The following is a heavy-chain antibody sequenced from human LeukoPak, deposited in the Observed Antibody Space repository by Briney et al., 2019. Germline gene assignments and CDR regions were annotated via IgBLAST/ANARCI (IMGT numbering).Heavy chain of an antibody. CDR2: IGWNSDRI. V-gene: IGHV3-9*01. D-gene: IGHD5-12*01. Sequence: GGSLRLSCAASGFTLYDHAMHWIRQPPGPGKGLEWFSGIGWNSDRIDYADSVKGRFTISRDNSKNTLYLQMNSLRAEDTAVYYCATLLVATIHIDYWGQGTLVTVSS. J-gene: IGHJ4*02. CDR1: GFTLYDHA. CDR3: ATLLVATIHIDY.